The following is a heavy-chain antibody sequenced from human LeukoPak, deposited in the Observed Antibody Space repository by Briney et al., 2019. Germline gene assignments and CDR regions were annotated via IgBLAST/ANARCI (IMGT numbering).Heavy chain of an antibody. CDR1: GFSLSTSGLC. J-gene: IGHJ6*02. V-gene: IGHV2-70*11. Sequence: SGPTLVKPTQTLTLTCTFSGFSLSTSGLCVSWIRQPPGKALEWLARNDWDDDKYYSTSLKTRLTISKDTSKNQVVLTMTNMDPVDTATYYCARIGRCFDYGDPEPMGYGMDVWGQGTTVTVSS. D-gene: IGHD4-17*01. CDR3: ARIGRCFDYGDPEPMGYGMDV. CDR2: NDWDDDK.